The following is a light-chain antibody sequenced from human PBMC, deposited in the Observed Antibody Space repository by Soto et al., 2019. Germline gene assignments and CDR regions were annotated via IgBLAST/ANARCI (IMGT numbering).Light chain of an antibody. CDR1: QSVFSS. V-gene: IGKV3-20*01. CDR3: HQYGDSPQT. CDR2: GAS. J-gene: IGKJ1*01. Sequence: EIVMTQSPATLSVSPGERATLSCRASQSVFSSLAWYQQRPGQAPRLLIYGASTRATGIPDRFSGGGSGTDFTLTISRLEPEDFAVYFCHQYGDSPQTFGQGTKVDIK.